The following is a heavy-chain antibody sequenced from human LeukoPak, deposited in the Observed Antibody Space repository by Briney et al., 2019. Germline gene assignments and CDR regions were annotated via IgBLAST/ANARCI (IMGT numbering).Heavy chain of an antibody. CDR2: INPNSGGT. D-gene: IGHD5-18*01. CDR3: ATSPVDTAMRDFDY. CDR1: GYTFTGYY. V-gene: IGHV1-2*06. J-gene: IGHJ4*02. Sequence: GASVNVSCKASGYTFTGYYMHWVRQAPGQGLEWMGRINPNSGGTNYAQKFQGRVTMTRDTPISTAYMELNRLRSDDTAVYYCATSPVDTAMRDFDYWGQGTLVTVSS.